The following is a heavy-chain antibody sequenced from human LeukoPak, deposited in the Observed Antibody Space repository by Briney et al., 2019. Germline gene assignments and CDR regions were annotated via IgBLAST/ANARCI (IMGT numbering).Heavy chain of an antibody. CDR1: GFTFSSYG. CDR3: ARGLPGFWSGLRFDP. J-gene: IGHJ5*02. CDR2: IYSGGST. V-gene: IGHV3-53*01. Sequence: PGGSLRLSCAASGFTFSSYGMHWVRQAPGKGLEWVSVIYSGGSTYYADSVKGRFTISRDNSKNTLYLQMNSLRAEDTAVYYCARGLPGFWSGLRFDPWGQGTLVTVSS. D-gene: IGHD3-3*01.